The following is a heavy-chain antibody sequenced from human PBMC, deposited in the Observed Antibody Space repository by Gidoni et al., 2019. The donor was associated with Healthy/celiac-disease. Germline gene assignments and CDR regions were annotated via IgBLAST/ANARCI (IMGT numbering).Heavy chain of an antibody. J-gene: IGHJ6*02. D-gene: IGHD2-2*01. Sequence: QVQLVASGGGVVQPGRSLRLSCAASGFTFRSYAMHWVRQAPGKGLEWVAVISYDGSNKYYADSVKGRFTISRDNSKNTLYLQMNSLRAEDTAVYYCARVVPAATYGMDVWGQGTTVTVSS. CDR3: ARVVPAATYGMDV. CDR2: ISYDGSNK. CDR1: GFTFRSYA. V-gene: IGHV3-30-3*01.